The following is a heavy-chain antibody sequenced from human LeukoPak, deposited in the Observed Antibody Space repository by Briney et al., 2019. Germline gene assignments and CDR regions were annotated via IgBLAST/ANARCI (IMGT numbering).Heavy chain of an antibody. D-gene: IGHD6-19*01. V-gene: IGHV4-4*07. CDR3: ARAGLAVAQLDF. J-gene: IGHJ4*02. CDR1: GDSVTSYY. CDR2: IHSSGNT. Sequence: PSETLSLTCTVSGDSVTSYYWSWIRQPAGKGLEWIGHIHSSGNTNYNPSLKSRVTVSVDMSKNQFPLSLSSVTAADTAVYYCARAGLAVAQLDFWGQGTLVTVSS.